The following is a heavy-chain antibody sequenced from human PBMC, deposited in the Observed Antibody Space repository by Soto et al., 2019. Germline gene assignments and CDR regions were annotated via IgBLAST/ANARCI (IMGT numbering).Heavy chain of an antibody. CDR1: GYSFTSYY. J-gene: IGHJ4*02. Sequence: ASVKVSCKASGYSFTSYYMHWVRQAPGQGLEWMGIINPSGGSTSYAQKFQGRVTMTRDTSTSTVYMELSSLRSEDTAVYYCASDGDTIFGAPALWGQGTLVTVSS. CDR2: INPSGGST. V-gene: IGHV1-46*01. CDR3: ASDGDTIFGAPAL. D-gene: IGHD3-3*01.